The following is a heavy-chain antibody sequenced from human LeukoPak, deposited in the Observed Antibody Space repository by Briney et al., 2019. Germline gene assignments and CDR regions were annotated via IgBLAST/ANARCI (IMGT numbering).Heavy chain of an antibody. V-gene: IGHV1-2*02. D-gene: IGHD6-13*01. CDR3: ARDHAAYSSSWYDFDY. Sequence: ASVKVSCKASGYTFTGYYMHWVRRAPGQGLEWMGWINPNSGGTNYAQKFQGRVTMTRDTSISTAYMELSRLRSDDTAVYYCARDHAAYSSSWYDFDYWGQGTLVTVSS. CDR1: GYTFTGYY. CDR2: INPNSGGT. J-gene: IGHJ4*02.